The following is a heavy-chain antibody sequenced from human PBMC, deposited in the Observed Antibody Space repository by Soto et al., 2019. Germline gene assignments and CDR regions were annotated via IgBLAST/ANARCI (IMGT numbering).Heavy chain of an antibody. CDR1: GFTFSSYA. V-gene: IGHV3-23*01. CDR2: ISGSGGST. D-gene: IGHD2-8*01. CDR3: AKDRVVLMVSATPPLFDY. Sequence: SVGSLRLSCAASGFTFSSYAMSWVRQAPGKGLEWVSAISGSGGSTYYADSVKGRFTISRDNSKNTLYLQMNSLRAEDTAVYYCAKDRVVLMVSATPPLFDYWGQRTLVTVSS. J-gene: IGHJ4*02.